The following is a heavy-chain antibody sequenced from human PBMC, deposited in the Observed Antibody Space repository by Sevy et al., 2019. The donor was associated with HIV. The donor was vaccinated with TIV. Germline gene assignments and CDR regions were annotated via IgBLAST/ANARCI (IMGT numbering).Heavy chain of an antibody. CDR3: TFSSDYYKYGWDV. CDR2: MRSKANTFAT. CDR1: GFTFSDAA. D-gene: IGHD6-6*01. V-gene: IGHV3-73*01. Sequence: GGSLRLSCAASGFTFSDAAMHWVRQASGKGLEWLGRMRSKANTFATAYAAPGKGRFTISRDDSKNTAYLHMSSLRTEDTAIYYCTFSSDYYKYGWDVWGQGTTVTVSS. J-gene: IGHJ6*02.